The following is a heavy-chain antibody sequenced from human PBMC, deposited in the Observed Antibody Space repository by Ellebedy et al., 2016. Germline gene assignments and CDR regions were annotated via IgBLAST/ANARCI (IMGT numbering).Heavy chain of an antibody. J-gene: IGHJ6*02. V-gene: IGHV3-21*01. D-gene: IGHD4-17*01. Sequence: GESLKISCAASGFTFTSYSMNWVRQAPGKGLEWVSSISSSSSYIYYADSVKGRFTISRDNAKNSLYLQMNSLRAEDTAVYYCARDREPTYGDSTAGYYYTVWTSGAKGPRSPSP. CDR1: GFTFTSYS. CDR2: ISSSSSYI. CDR3: ARDREPTYGDSTAGYYYTVWTS.